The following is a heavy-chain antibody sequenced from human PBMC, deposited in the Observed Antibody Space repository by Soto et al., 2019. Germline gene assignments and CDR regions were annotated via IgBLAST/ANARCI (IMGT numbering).Heavy chain of an antibody. Sequence: SETLSLTCTVSGGSISSYYWSWIRQPPGKGLEWIGYIYYSGSTNYNPSLKSRVTISVDTSKNQFSLKLSSVTAADTAVYYCARVPEQSGWYGNWFDPWGQGTLVTVSS. CDR3: ARVPEQSGWYGNWFDP. D-gene: IGHD6-19*01. J-gene: IGHJ5*02. V-gene: IGHV4-59*01. CDR1: GGSISSYY. CDR2: IYYSGST.